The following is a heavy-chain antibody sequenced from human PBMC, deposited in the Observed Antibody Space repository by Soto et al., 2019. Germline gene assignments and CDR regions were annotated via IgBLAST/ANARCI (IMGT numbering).Heavy chain of an antibody. V-gene: IGHV2-5*02. CDR2: IYWDDDK. D-gene: IGHD6-19*01. CDR1: GFSLSSTRVA. J-gene: IGHJ4*02. CDR3: AHSVVAGLGYYFDY. Sequence: QITLKESGPTLVKPTQTLTLNCTFSGFSLSSTRVAVGWIRQPPGKALEWLALIYWDDDKRYSPFLKSRLTSTKDTSKNQVVLTMTNMDPVDTATYYCAHSVVAGLGYYFDYWGQGTLVTVSS.